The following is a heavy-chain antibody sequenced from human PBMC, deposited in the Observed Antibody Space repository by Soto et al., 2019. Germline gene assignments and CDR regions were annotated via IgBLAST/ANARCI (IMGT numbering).Heavy chain of an antibody. CDR2: IYYSGST. D-gene: IGHD3-10*01. V-gene: IGHV4-30-4*01. Sequence: SETLSLTCTVSGGSISSGDYYWSWIRQPPGKGLEWIGYIYYSGSTYYNPSLKSRVAISVDTSKNQFSLKLSSVTAADTAVYYCASLWFGEGGGMDVWGQGTTVTVSS. CDR3: ASLWFGEGGGMDV. J-gene: IGHJ6*02. CDR1: GGSISSGDYY.